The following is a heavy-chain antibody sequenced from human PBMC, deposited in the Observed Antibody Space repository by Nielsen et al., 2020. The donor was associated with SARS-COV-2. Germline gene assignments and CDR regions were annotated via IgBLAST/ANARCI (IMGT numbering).Heavy chain of an antibody. D-gene: IGHD6-6*01. CDR1: GFTFSSYG. Sequence: GGSLRLSCAASGFTFSSYGMHWVRQAPGKGLEWVAVISYDGSNKYYADSVKGRFTISRDNSKNTLHLQMNSLRAEDTAIYYCVRSALYSSSSRWFDPWGQGTLVTVSS. CDR2: ISYDGSNK. CDR3: VRSALYSSSSRWFDP. V-gene: IGHV3-30*03. J-gene: IGHJ5*02.